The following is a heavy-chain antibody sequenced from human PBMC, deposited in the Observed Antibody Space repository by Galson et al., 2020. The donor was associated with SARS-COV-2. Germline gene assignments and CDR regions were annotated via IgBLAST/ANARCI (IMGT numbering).Heavy chain of an antibody. D-gene: IGHD3-22*01. Sequence: GGSLRLSCAASGFTFSKAWMSWVRQAPGKGLEWVGRIKIKTDVNKTKYVAPVKGRFTISRDDSKNTVYLQMNSLKTEDTGVYYCTTGVYYDSRGYYFKAFDMWGQGTMVTVSS. J-gene: IGHJ3*02. CDR2: IKIKTDVNKT. CDR1: GFTFSKAW. V-gene: IGHV3-15*06. CDR3: TTGVYYDSRGYYFKAFDM.